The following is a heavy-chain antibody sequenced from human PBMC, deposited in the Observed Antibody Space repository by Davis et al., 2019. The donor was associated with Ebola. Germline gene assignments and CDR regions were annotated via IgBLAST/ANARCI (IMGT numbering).Heavy chain of an antibody. J-gene: IGHJ6*01. Sequence: PGGSLRLSCAASGFTFSTYGMHWVRQAPGKGLEWVAFIRYDGSNRYYADSLKGRFTVSRDNSKNTLYLQMSSLHQGPIGLPPGTLLQEHLWG. V-gene: IGHV3-30*02. CDR3: TLLQEHL. CDR1: GFTFSTYG. CDR2: IRYDGSNR.